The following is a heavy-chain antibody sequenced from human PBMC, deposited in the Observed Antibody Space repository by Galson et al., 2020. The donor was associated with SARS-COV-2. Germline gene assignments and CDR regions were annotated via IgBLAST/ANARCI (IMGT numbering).Heavy chain of an antibody. CDR1: GYTLTELS. CDR2: FDPEDGET. D-gene: IGHD3-3*01. Sequence: ASVKVSCKVSGYTLTELSMHWVRQAPGKGLEWMGGFDPEDGETIYAQKFQGRVTMTEDTSTDTAYMELSSLRSEDTAVYYCATVPPGPHYDVWSGYYYWGQGTLVTVSS. CDR3: ATVPPGPHYDVWSGYYY. J-gene: IGHJ4*02. V-gene: IGHV1-24*01.